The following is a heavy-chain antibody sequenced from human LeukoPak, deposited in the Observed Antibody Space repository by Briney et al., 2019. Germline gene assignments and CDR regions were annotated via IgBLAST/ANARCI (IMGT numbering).Heavy chain of an antibody. CDR2: ISAYNGNT. Sequence: ASVKVSCKASGYTFTSYGIGWVRQAPGQGLEWMGWISAYNGNTNYAQKLQGGVTMTTDTSTSTAYMELRSLRSDDTAVYYCAREQFPGVPGAFDIWGQGTMVTVSS. CDR1: GYTFTSYG. J-gene: IGHJ3*02. V-gene: IGHV1-18*01. CDR3: AREQFPGVPGAFDI. D-gene: IGHD5-24*01.